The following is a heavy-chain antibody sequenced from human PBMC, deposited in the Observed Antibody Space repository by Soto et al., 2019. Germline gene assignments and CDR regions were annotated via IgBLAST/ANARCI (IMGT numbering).Heavy chain of an antibody. CDR1: GGSGGSFSGYY. V-gene: IGHV4-34*01. CDR3: ASQAGFYYYYGMDV. CDR2: INYSGST. Sequence: SETLSLTCAFYGGSGGSFSGYYWSWIRQPPGKGLEWIGEINYSGSTNYNPSLKSRVTVSVDTSKNQFSLKLSSVTAADTAVYYCASQAGFYYYYGMDVWGQGTTVTVSS. D-gene: IGHD6-19*01. J-gene: IGHJ6*02.